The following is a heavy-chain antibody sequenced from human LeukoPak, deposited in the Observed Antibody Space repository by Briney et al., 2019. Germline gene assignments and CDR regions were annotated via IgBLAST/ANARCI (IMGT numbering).Heavy chain of an antibody. CDR1: GFTFNSFF. D-gene: IGHD7-27*01. Sequence: GGSLRLSCAASGFTFNSFFLNWVRLTPGRELEGVACISQEGSETFYMDSVRGRFTISRDNTKNSLYLQMNRLRAEDTAVYFCVRDLGHSRHYFEYWGQGALVTVSS. J-gene: IGHJ4*02. V-gene: IGHV3-7*01. CDR3: VRDLGHSRHYFEY. CDR2: ISQEGSET.